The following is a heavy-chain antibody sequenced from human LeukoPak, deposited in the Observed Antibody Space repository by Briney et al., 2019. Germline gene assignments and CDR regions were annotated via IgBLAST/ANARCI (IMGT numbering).Heavy chain of an antibody. CDR2: IYPGDSDT. Sequence: GESLKISGKGSGYSFTSYWIGWVRQMPGKGLEWMGIIYPGDSDTRYSPSFQGQVTISADKSISTAYLQWSSLKASDTAMYYCARHFRDSGWYEDRAHFDYWGQGTLVTVSS. CDR1: GYSFTSYW. J-gene: IGHJ4*02. V-gene: IGHV5-51*01. D-gene: IGHD6-19*01. CDR3: ARHFRDSGWYEDRAHFDY.